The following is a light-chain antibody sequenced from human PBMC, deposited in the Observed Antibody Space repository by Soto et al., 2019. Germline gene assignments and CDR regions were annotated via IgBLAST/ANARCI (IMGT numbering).Light chain of an antibody. Sequence: AIRMTQSPSSFSASTGDRVTITCRATQGISNYLAWYQQKPGKAPKLLIYHASVLESGVPSRFIGGGSGTNFSLTISYLQSEDVATYYCQQYNSFPQTFGQGTKLEIK. J-gene: IGKJ2*01. CDR1: QGISNY. CDR2: HAS. CDR3: QQYNSFPQT. V-gene: IGKV1-8*01.